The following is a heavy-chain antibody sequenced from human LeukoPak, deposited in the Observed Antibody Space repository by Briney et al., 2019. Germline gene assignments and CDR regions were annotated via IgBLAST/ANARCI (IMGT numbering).Heavy chain of an antibody. CDR3: ARARDIVLMVYGLDY. Sequence: GASVKLSCTSSGYTFTSNYIHLVRHAPGQGLEWMGIINTSSGSTSYAQKFPGRVTMTSDMSTSTVYMELSSLRSEDTAVYYCARARDIVLMVYGLDYWGQGTLVTVSS. CDR1: GYTFTSNY. D-gene: IGHD2-8*01. J-gene: IGHJ4*02. V-gene: IGHV1-46*01. CDR2: INTSSGST.